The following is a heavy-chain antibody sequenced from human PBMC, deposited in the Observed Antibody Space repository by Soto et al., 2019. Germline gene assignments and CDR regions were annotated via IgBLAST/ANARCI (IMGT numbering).Heavy chain of an antibody. Sequence: EVQLVETGGGLIQPGGSLRLSCAASGFTVSSNYMSWVRQAPGKGLEWVSVIYSGGSTYYADSVKGRFTISRDNSKNTLYLQMSSLRAEDTAVYYCARGGGYCSGGSCYSAEYWGQGTLVTVSS. J-gene: IGHJ4*02. D-gene: IGHD2-15*01. V-gene: IGHV3-53*02. CDR2: IYSGGST. CDR3: ARGGGYCSGGSCYSAEY. CDR1: GFTVSSNY.